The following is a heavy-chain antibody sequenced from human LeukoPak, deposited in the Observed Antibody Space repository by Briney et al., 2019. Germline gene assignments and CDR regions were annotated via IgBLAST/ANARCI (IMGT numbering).Heavy chain of an antibody. CDR1: GYSISSGYY. CDR3: ARALGYCSSTSCYADPPTYYYYYGMDV. D-gene: IGHD2-2*01. Sequence: PSETLSLTCAASGYSISSGYYRGWIRQPPGKGLEWIGSIYHSGSTYYNPSLKSRVTISVDTSKNQFSLKLSSVNAADTAVYYCARALGYCSSTSCYADPPTYYYYYGMDVWGKGTTVTVSS. J-gene: IGHJ6*04. V-gene: IGHV4-38-2*01. CDR2: IYHSGST.